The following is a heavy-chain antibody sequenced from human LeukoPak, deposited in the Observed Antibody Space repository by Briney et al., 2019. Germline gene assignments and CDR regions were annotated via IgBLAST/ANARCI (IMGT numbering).Heavy chain of an antibody. Sequence: GASVKVSCKASGGTFSSYAISWVRQAPGQGLEWMGGIIPIFGTANYAQKFQGRVTITADKSTSTAYMELSSLRSEDTAVYYCARERAEGYCSGSCYDAFDYWGQGTLVTVSS. J-gene: IGHJ4*02. CDR3: ARERAEGYCSGSCYDAFDY. CDR2: IIPIFGTA. D-gene: IGHD2-15*01. V-gene: IGHV1-69*06. CDR1: GGTFSSYA.